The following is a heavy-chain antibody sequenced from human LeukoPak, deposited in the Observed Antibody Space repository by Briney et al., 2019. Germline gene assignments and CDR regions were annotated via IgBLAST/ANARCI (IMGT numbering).Heavy chain of an antibody. D-gene: IGHD5-12*01. CDR1: GFTFSRSW. CDR3: AREHSGYDFPGRDYYYMDV. Sequence: GGSLRLSCAASGFTFSRSWMHWVRQAPGKGLVWVSRINDDGSTTSYADSVKGRFTISRDNAKNTLYLQMNSLRAEDTAVYYCAREHSGYDFPGRDYYYMDVWGKGTTVTVSS. J-gene: IGHJ6*03. CDR2: INDDGSTT. V-gene: IGHV3-74*01.